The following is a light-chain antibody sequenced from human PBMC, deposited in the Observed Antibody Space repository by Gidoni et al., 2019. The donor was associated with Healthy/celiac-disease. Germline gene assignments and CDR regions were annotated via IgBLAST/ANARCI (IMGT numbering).Light chain of an antibody. CDR1: QSVLYSSNNKNY. CDR3: QQYYSTPPT. CDR2: WAS. Sequence: DIVMTQCPDSLAVSLGERATINCKSSQSVLYSSNNKNYLAWYQQKPGQPPKLLIYWASTRESGVPDRFSGSGSGTDFTLTISSLQAEDVAVYYCQQYYSTPPTFGQXTKVEIK. V-gene: IGKV4-1*01. J-gene: IGKJ1*01.